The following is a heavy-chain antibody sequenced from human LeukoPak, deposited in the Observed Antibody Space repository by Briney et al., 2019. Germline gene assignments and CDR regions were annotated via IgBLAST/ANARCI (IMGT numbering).Heavy chain of an antibody. CDR1: GYTLTELS. D-gene: IGHD6-19*01. J-gene: IGHJ4*02. CDR3: XXXXPPVAGTGGFDY. CDR2: INPSGGST. V-gene: IGHV1-46*01. Sequence: ASVKVSCKVSGYTLTELSMHWVRQAPGQGLEWMGIINPSGGSTSYAQKFQGRVTMTRDTSTSTVYMELSSLRSEDTAVYYCXXXXPPVAGTGGFDYWGQGTLVTVSS.